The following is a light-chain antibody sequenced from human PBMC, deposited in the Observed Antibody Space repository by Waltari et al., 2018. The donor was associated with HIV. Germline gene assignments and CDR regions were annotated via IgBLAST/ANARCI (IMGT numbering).Light chain of an antibody. CDR2: CNN. V-gene: IGLV1-51*01. CDR1: SSNLVNHD. J-gene: IGLJ3*02. CDR3: GTWDSSLSAV. Sequence: QSVLTQPPSVSAAPGQTVTISCPGSSSNLVNHDVSWYQQLPGTAPKLLIYCNNKRPSGTPDRFSGSKSGTSATLGITGLQTGDEADYYCGTWDSSLSAVFGGGTKLTVL.